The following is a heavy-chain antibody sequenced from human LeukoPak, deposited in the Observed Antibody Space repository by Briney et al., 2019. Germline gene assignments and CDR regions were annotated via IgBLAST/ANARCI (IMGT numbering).Heavy chain of an antibody. J-gene: IGHJ6*02. CDR3: ARDYLPAAYYYYGMDV. CDR2: ISYDGSNK. V-gene: IGHV3-30-3*01. Sequence: GGSLRLSCAASGFTFSGYAMHWVRQAPGKGLEWVAVISYDGSNKYYADSVKGRFTISRDNSKNTLYLQMNSLRAEDTAVYYCARDYLPAAYYYYGMDVWGQGTTVTVS. CDR1: GFTFSGYA. D-gene: IGHD2-2*01.